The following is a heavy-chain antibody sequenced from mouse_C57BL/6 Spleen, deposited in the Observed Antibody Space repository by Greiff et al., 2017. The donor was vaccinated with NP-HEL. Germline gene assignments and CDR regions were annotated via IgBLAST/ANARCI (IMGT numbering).Heavy chain of an antibody. Sequence: VQLQQSGPELVKPGASVKISSKASGYAFSSSWMNWVKQRPGKGLEWIGRIYPGDGATNYNGKFKGKATLTADKSSSTAYMQLSSLTSEDSAVYFCARGALYYYGSSGYFDVWGTGTTVTVSS. D-gene: IGHD1-1*01. CDR3: ARGALYYYGSSGYFDV. V-gene: IGHV1-82*01. J-gene: IGHJ1*03. CDR1: GYAFSSSW. CDR2: IYPGDGAT.